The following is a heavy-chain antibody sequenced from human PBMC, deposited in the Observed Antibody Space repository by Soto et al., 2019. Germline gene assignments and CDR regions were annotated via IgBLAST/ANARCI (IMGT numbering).Heavy chain of an antibody. CDR2: ISNDASTK. V-gene: IGHV3-30*18. D-gene: IGHD6-19*01. CDR1: GFTFSGYG. Sequence: QVQLVESGGGVVQPGRSLRLSCAASGFTFSGYGMHWVRQAPGKGLDWVAAISNDASTKHYADSVKGRFTISRDNSKNTLDLQINSLRAEDTAVYYCAKDRVSEHSSGWPQGHWGQGTLVTVSS. J-gene: IGHJ4*02. CDR3: AKDRVSEHSSGWPQGH.